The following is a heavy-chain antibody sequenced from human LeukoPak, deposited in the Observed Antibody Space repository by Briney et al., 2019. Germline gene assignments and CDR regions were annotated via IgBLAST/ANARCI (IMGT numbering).Heavy chain of an antibody. V-gene: IGHV4-4*02. CDR2: MYLDGRT. D-gene: IGHD6-19*01. J-gene: IGHJ4*02. CDR1: GGSFSSLNL. Sequence: SETLSLTCAVSGGSFSSLNLWSWLRQPPGKGLEWVGEMYLDGRTNFHPSVRGRVTIFIDKPKNQLSLQLTSVTAADTAVYYCAGLEGRYSTDWFYFFDYWGQGALVTVSS. CDR3: AGLEGRYSTDWFYFFDY.